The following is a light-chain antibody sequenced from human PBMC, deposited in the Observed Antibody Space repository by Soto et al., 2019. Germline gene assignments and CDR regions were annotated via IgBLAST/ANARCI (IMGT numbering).Light chain of an antibody. Sequence: EILLTQSPGTLSLSPGESATLSCRASQSVTSSYLAWYQQKPGQAPRLLIYGASTRATGVPARFSGSGSGTEFTLTISSLQSEDFGVYYCQQYNKWPPLTFGGGTKVDIK. J-gene: IGKJ4*01. CDR2: GAS. V-gene: IGKV3-15*01. CDR1: QSVTSSY. CDR3: QQYNKWPPLT.